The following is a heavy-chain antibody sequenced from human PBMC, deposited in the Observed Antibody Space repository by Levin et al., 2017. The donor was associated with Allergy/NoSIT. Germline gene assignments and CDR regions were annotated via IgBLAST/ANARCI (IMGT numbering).Heavy chain of an antibody. CDR1: GGSISSYY. CDR3: ARDHYYDFWSGYSGHLDHAFDI. D-gene: IGHD3-3*01. J-gene: IGHJ3*02. V-gene: IGHV4-59*01. Sequence: SETLSLTCTVSGGSISSYYWSWIRQPPGKGLEWIGYIYYSGSTNYNPSLKSRVTISVDTSKNQFSLKLSSVTAADTAVYYCARDHYYDFWSGYSGHLDHAFDIWGQGTMVTVSS. CDR2: IYYSGST.